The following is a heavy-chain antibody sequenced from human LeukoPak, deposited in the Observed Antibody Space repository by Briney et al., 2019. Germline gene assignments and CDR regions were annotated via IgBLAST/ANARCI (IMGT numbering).Heavy chain of an antibody. J-gene: IGHJ6*02. CDR3: AKDHQLRGGYCSGGSCYHGPYYYYGMDV. CDR1: GFTFSSYA. V-gene: IGHV3-23*01. CDR2: ISGSGGST. Sequence: GGSLRLSCAASGFTFSSYAMSWVRQAQGKGLEWVSAISGSGGSTYYADSVKGRFTISRDNSKNTLYLQMNSLRAEDAAVYYCAKDHQLRGGYCSGGSCYHGPYYYYGMDVWGQGTTVTVSS. D-gene: IGHD2-15*01.